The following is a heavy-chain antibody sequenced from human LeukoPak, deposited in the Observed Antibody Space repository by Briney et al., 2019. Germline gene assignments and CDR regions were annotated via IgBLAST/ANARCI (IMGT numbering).Heavy chain of an antibody. J-gene: IGHJ4*02. Sequence: ASVKVSCKASGYTFTNYAMNWVRQAPGQGLEWMGWIHPSTGNPTYAQCFTGRFVFSLDTSVSTTYLQISSLKAEDTAVYYCARACQRLGELSLPDYWGQGTLVTVSS. D-gene: IGHD3-16*02. CDR1: GYTFTNYA. CDR3: ARACQRLGELSLPDY. V-gene: IGHV7-4-1*02. CDR2: IHPSTGNP.